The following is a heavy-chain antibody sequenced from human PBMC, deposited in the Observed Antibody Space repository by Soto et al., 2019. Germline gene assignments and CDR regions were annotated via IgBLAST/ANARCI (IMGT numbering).Heavy chain of an antibody. CDR1: GYTFTSYD. CDR3: ARVDGTTGRYYYYGMDV. Sequence: QVQLVQSGAEVKKPGASVKVSCKASGYTFTSYDINWVRQATGQGLEWMGWMNPHSGNTGYAQKFQGRVTMTRNTSIRTAYMELSRLRSDDTAGYYCARVDGTTGRYYYYGMDVWGQGTTVPVSS. J-gene: IGHJ6*02. V-gene: IGHV1-8*01. D-gene: IGHD1-7*01. CDR2: MNPHSGNT.